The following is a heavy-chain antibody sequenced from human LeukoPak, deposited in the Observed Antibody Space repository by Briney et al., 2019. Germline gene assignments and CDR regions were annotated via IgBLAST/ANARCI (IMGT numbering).Heavy chain of an antibody. Sequence: ASVKVSCKASGYTFSSYAMSWVRQAPGKGLEWVSAISGSGGSTYYADSVKGRFTISRDNSKNTLYLQMNSLRAEDTAVYHCAKDPTGYFDWLPKEWYFDYWGQGTLVTVSS. CDR3: AKDPTGYFDWLPKEWYFDY. CDR1: GYTFSSYA. V-gene: IGHV3-23*01. D-gene: IGHD3-9*01. J-gene: IGHJ4*02. CDR2: ISGSGGST.